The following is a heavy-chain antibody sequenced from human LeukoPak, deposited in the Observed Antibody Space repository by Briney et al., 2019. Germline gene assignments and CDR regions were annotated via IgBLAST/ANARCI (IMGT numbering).Heavy chain of an antibody. V-gene: IGHV3-23*01. CDR1: GFTFSGDA. CDR3: AKDLTSGGSLFDY. Sequence: GCLRLSCAASGFTFSGDAMSWVRQAPGEGMEWGSAISGGGGSTYYTDSVKGRFTITRDNSRNTLYLQMNSLRAEDTAVYYCAKDLTSGGSLFDYWGQGTLVTVSS. CDR2: ISGGGGST. D-gene: IGHD2-15*01. J-gene: IGHJ4*02.